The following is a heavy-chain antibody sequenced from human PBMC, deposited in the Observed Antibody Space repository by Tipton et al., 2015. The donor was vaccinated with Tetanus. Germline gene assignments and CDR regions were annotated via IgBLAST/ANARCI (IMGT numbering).Heavy chain of an antibody. V-gene: IGHV1-18*01. Sequence: QLVQSGAEVKKPGASVKVSCKASGYTFTHYGISWVRQAPGQGLEWVGWISPFTGDTEYAQNLQDRLILTTETSTATAYVEVRSLTSDDTAVYYCARDRAVPVQAYGTDVWGQGTSVTVSS. D-gene: IGHD6-19*01. CDR2: ISPFTGDT. J-gene: IGHJ6*02. CDR3: ARDRAVPVQAYGTDV. CDR1: GYTFTHYG.